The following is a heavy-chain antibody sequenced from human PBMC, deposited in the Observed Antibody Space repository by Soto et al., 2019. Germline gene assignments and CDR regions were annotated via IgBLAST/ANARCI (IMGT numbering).Heavy chain of an antibody. CDR1: GFTFSSYG. V-gene: IGHV3-30*18. J-gene: IGHJ6*02. CDR3: AKGPDAIFGLKAFYCMAF. Sequence: QVQLVESGGGAVQPGRSLRLSCAASGFTFSSYGMHWVRQAPGKGLEWVSVISDDGSSKYYADSVKGRFTISRDNSKNTLYLQMNRLRAEDTAVYYCAKGPDAIFGLKAFYCMAFWGQGTTVTVSS. CDR2: ISDDGSSK. D-gene: IGHD3-3*01.